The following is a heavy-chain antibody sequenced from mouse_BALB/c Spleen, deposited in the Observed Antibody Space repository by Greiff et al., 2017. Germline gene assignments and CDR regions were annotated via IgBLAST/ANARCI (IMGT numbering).Heavy chain of an antibody. Sequence: EVQVVESGGGLVQPGGSLKLSCAASGFTFSSYGMSWVRQTPDKRLELVATINSNGGSTYYPDSVKGRFTISRDNAKNTLYLQMSSLKSEDTAMYYCARDQGYYGYEAWFAYWGQGTLVTVSA. CDR2: INSNGGST. J-gene: IGHJ3*01. CDR3: ARDQGYYGYEAWFAY. CDR1: GFTFSSYG. V-gene: IGHV5-6-3*01. D-gene: IGHD1-2*01.